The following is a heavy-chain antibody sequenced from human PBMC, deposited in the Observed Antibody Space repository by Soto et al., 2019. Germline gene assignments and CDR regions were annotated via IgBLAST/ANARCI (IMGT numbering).Heavy chain of an antibody. Sequence: EVQLLESGGGLVQPGGSLRPSCTASGFTFSTYAMSWVRQAPGKGLEWVSSISGSGDNTYYKDSVKGRFTISRDNSRNTLFLQMNSLRAEDTAVYYCAKDRLSSGSGVRFDPWGQGTLVTVSS. V-gene: IGHV3-23*01. J-gene: IGHJ5*02. CDR2: ISGSGDNT. D-gene: IGHD3-22*01. CDR3: AKDRLSSGSGVRFDP. CDR1: GFTFSTYA.